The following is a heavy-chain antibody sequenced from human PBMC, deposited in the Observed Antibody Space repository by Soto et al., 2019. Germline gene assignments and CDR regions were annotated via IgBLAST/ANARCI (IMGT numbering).Heavy chain of an antibody. CDR1: GFTFSSHA. D-gene: IGHD1-26*01. CDR2: ISYDGSDE. V-gene: IGHV3-30-3*01. Sequence: GGSLRLSCAASGFTFSSHAMNWVRQAPGKGLEWVAVISYDGSDEDYADSVKGRFTISRDNSKNTLYLQMNTVRGDDTAVYYCARDLGRFFIVSDLWGQGTQVTVSS. J-gene: IGHJ4*02. CDR3: ARDLGRFFIVSDL.